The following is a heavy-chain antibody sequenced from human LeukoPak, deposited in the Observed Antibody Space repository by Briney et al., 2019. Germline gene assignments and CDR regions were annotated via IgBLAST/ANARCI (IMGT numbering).Heavy chain of an antibody. J-gene: IGHJ2*01. V-gene: IGHV1-2*02. CDR1: GYTFTGYY. Sequence: GASVKVSCKASGYTFTGYYMHWVRQAPGQGLEWMGWINPNSGGTNYAQKFQGRVTMTRDTSISTAYMELSRLRSDDTAVYYCARDRYYDSSGYYRNWYFDLWGRGTLVTVSS. CDR3: ARDRYYDSSGYYRNWYFDL. CDR2: INPNSGGT. D-gene: IGHD3-22*01.